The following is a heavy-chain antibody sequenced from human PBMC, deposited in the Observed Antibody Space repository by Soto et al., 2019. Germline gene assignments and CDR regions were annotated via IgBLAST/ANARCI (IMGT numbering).Heavy chain of an antibody. CDR2: MYSGGLT. CDR3: ASSAGFCSGGSCYDY. D-gene: IGHD2-15*01. CDR1: KLTVGSSY. J-gene: IGHJ4*02. Sequence: GGSLRLSCPASKLTVGSSYMTWVRQAPGEGPEWVSVMYSGGLTYYANSVKGRFTISRDTSRNTPYLHMNTLRANDTALYYCASSAGFCSGGSCYDYWGQGRLVTVSS. V-gene: IGHV3-53*01.